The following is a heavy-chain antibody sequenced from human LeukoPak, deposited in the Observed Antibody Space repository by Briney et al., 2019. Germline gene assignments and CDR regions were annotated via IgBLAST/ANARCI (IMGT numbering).Heavy chain of an antibody. Sequence: ASVKVSCKASGYTFTSYGISSVRQAPGQGLEWMGWISAYNGNTNYAQKLQGRVTMTTDTSTSTAYMELRSLRSGDTAVYYCARGSGLYDSSGYLCYWGKGNLVTVSS. D-gene: IGHD3-22*01. CDR1: GYTFTSYG. CDR3: ARGSGLYDSSGYLCY. J-gene: IGHJ4*02. V-gene: IGHV1-18*01. CDR2: ISAYNGNT.